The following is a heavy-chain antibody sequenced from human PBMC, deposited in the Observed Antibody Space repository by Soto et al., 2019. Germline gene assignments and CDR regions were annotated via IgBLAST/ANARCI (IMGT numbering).Heavy chain of an antibody. Sequence: EVQLLESGGGLVQPGGSLRLSCAASGFSFSSYAMSWARQAPGKGLEWVSGISGSGGSTNYADSVKGRFTISRDNSKNTPYLQMNSLRAEDTAVYYCAKTTSSSWPNHYFDYWGQGTLVTVSS. J-gene: IGHJ4*02. CDR2: ISGSGGST. D-gene: IGHD6-13*01. V-gene: IGHV3-23*01. CDR3: AKTTSSSWPNHYFDY. CDR1: GFSFSSYA.